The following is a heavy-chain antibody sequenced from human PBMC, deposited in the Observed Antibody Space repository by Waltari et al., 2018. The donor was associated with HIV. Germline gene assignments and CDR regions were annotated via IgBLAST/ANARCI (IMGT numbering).Heavy chain of an antibody. J-gene: IGHJ4*02. CDR3: ARDGVGDAAFDY. CDR1: GYNFTGYY. D-gene: IGHD1-26*01. Sequence: QVQLLQSGPEVRKPGASVKVSCRASGYNFTGYYMHWVRQAPGQGLEWMGWINPNSGNTHFAQKFKGRVTLTRVTSIRTAYLEMRRVKSDDTAIYYCARDGVGDAAFDYWGQGTLVTVS. CDR2: INPNSGNT. V-gene: IGHV1-2*02.